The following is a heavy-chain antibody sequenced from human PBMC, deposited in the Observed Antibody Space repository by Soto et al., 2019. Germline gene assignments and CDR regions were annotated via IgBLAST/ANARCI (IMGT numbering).Heavy chain of an antibody. J-gene: IGHJ6*02. V-gene: IGHV3-23*01. D-gene: IGHD2-15*01. Sequence: PGGSLRLSCAASGFTFSSYAMSWVRQAPGKGLEWVSAISGSGGSTYYADSVKGRFAISRDNSKNTLYLQMNSLRAEDTAVYYCAKGRSTNYCSGGSCSYYYGMDVWGQGTTVTVSS. CDR3: AKGRSTNYCSGGSCSYYYGMDV. CDR2: ISGSGGST. CDR1: GFTFSSYA.